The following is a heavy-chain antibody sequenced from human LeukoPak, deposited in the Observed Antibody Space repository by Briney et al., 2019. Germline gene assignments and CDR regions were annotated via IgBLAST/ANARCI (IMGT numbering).Heavy chain of an antibody. V-gene: IGHV4-59*08. CDR2: IYYSGST. CDR3: ARRYYDSSGYYYFDY. CDR1: GASISSYY. Sequence: SETLSLTCTVSGASISSYYWSWIRQPPGKGLEWIGYIYYSGSTNYNPSLKSRVTISVDTSKNQFSLKLSSVTAADTAVYYCARRYYDSSGYYYFDYWGQGTLVTVSS. J-gene: IGHJ4*02. D-gene: IGHD3-22*01.